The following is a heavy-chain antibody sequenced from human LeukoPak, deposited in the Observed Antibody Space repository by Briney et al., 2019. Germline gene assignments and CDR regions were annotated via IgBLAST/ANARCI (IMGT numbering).Heavy chain of an antibody. CDR3: ASTLRFLPYRRFDY. CDR1: GGSIISSNYY. Sequence: KPSETLSLTCSVSGGSIISSNYYWVWHRQPQGKGLEWIGSIYQSGSGSSYYNPSLKSRVTIFGETSKNQFFLRLSSVTAADTAVYYCASTLRFLPYRRFDYWGQGTLVTVPS. D-gene: IGHD3-3*01. CDR2: IYQSGSGSS. V-gene: IGHV4-39*01. J-gene: IGHJ4*02.